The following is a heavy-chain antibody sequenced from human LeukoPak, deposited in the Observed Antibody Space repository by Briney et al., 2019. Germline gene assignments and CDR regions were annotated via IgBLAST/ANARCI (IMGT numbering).Heavy chain of an antibody. CDR3: ARAIAAAAIDAFDI. J-gene: IGHJ3*02. D-gene: IGHD6-13*01. V-gene: IGHV3-30-3*01. CDR1: GFTFSSYA. CDR2: ISYDGSNK. Sequence: PGRSLRLSCAASGFTFSSYAMHWVRQAPGKGLEWVAVISYDGSNKYYADSVKGRFTISRDNSKNTLYLQMNSLRAEDTAVYYCARAIAAAAIDAFDIWGQGTMVTVSS.